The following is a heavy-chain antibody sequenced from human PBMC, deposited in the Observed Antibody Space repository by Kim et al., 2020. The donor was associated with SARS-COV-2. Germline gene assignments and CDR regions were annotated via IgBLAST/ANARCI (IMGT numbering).Heavy chain of an antibody. V-gene: IGHV3-23*03. Sequence: GGSLRLSCAASGFTFSSYAMSWVRQAPGKGLEWVSVIYSGGSSTYYADSVKGRFTISRDNSKNTLYLQMNSLRAEDTAVYYCAKDANYGSGSDFDYWGQGTLVTVSS. D-gene: IGHD3-10*01. J-gene: IGHJ4*02. CDR2: IYSGGSST. CDR3: AKDANYGSGSDFDY. CDR1: GFTFSSYA.